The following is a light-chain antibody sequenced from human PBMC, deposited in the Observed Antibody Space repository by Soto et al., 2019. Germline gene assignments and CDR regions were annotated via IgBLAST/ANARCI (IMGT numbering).Light chain of an antibody. CDR2: EVT. Sequence: QAVVTQPASVSASPGQSITISCTGTSSDVGGSNYVAWYQQHPGKAPRLMIYEVTNRPSGVSSRFSGSKSGNTASLTISGLQAEDEADYYCISYISTSTSYVFGTGTKLTVL. CDR3: ISYISTSTSYV. J-gene: IGLJ1*01. V-gene: IGLV2-14*01. CDR1: SSDVGGSNY.